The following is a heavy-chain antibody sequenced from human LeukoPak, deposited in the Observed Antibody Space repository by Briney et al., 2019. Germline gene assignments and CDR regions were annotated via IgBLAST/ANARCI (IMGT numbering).Heavy chain of an antibody. CDR2: IYYSGST. J-gene: IGHJ4*02. Sequence: SETLSLTCTVSGGSISSGGYYWSWIRQHPGKGLEWIGYIYYSGSTSYKPSLKSRVTISLDTSKNQFSLKLSSVTAADTAVYYCARENSYGYNLDYWGQGTLVTVSS. D-gene: IGHD5-18*01. CDR1: GGSISSGGYY. V-gene: IGHV4-31*03. CDR3: ARENSYGYNLDY.